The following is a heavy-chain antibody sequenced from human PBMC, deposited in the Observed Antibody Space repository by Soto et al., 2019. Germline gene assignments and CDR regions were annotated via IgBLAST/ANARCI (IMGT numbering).Heavy chain of an antibody. CDR3: AKVAPYYDILTGYTRDSGGMDV. J-gene: IGHJ6*02. CDR1: GFTFSSYA. Sequence: EVQLLESGGGLVQPGGSLRLSCAASGFTFSSYAMSWVRQAPGKGLEWVSAISGSGGSTYYADSVKGRFTVSRDTSKNTLDLQMNSLRAEDTAVYYCAKVAPYYDILTGYTRDSGGMDVWGQGTTVTVSS. V-gene: IGHV3-23*01. CDR2: ISGSGGST. D-gene: IGHD3-9*01.